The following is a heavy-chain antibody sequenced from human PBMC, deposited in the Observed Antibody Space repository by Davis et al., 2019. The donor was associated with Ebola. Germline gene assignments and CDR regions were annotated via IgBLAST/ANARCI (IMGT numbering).Heavy chain of an antibody. D-gene: IGHD3-3*01. CDR2: ISYDGSNK. CDR1: GFTFSSYA. Sequence: GGSLRLSCAASGFTFSSYAMHWVRQAPGKGLEWVAVISYDGSNKYYADSVKGRFTISRDNFKNTLYLQMNSLRAEDTAVYYCARELYDFWSGPYDYYYYGMDVWGQGTTVTVSS. V-gene: IGHV3-30-3*01. J-gene: IGHJ6*02. CDR3: ARELYDFWSGPYDYYYYGMDV.